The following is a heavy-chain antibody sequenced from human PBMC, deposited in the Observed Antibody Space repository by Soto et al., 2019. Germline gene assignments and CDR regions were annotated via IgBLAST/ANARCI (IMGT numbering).Heavy chain of an antibody. D-gene: IGHD6-13*01. Sequence: GGSLRLSCATSGFTFSYYGMHWVRQAPGQGLEWVAVISYDGSNVHYADSVKGRFTISRDASKNTVYLQLNSLRTEDTAVYYCARGSSSSWEYFAYWGQGTLVTVS. V-gene: IGHV3-30*03. CDR1: GFTFSYYG. CDR2: ISYDGSNV. CDR3: ARGSSSSWEYFAY. J-gene: IGHJ4*02.